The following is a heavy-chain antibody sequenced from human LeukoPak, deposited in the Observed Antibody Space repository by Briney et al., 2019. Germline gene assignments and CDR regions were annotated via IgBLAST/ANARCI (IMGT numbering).Heavy chain of an antibody. Sequence: GGSLRLSCAASGFTFSSYAMSWVRQAPGKGLEWVSAISSSGGSTYYADSVKGRFTISRDNSKNTLYLQMNSLRAEDTAVYYCAKARNYYDSSGYVDYWGQGTLVTVSS. J-gene: IGHJ4*02. CDR1: GFTFSSYA. D-gene: IGHD3-22*01. CDR3: AKARNYYDSSGYVDY. CDR2: ISSSGGST. V-gene: IGHV3-23*01.